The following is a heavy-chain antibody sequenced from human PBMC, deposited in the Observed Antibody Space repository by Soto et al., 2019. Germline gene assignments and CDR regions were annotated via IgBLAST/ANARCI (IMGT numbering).Heavy chain of an antibody. CDR1: GFTFRNNA. CDR3: ARGTTTSAFSAMDV. J-gene: IGHJ6*02. V-gene: IGHV3-30-3*01. D-gene: IGHD1-1*01. CDR2: ISYDGSNK. Sequence: ESGGGVVQPGRSLRLSCAASGFTFRNNAMDWVRQAPGKGLEWVAVISYDGSNKYIAESVKGRFTISRDNSKNTLFLQMNSLRAEDTAVYYCARGTTTSAFSAMDVWGPGTTVTVSS.